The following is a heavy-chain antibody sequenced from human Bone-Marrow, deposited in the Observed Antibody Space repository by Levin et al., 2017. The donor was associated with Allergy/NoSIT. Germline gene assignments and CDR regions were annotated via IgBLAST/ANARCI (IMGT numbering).Heavy chain of an antibody. J-gene: IGHJ4*02. CDR1: GYTLTDFY. Sequence: ASVKVSCKASGYTLTDFYMHWLRQAPGQWLEWMGWINTNSGGTDYAQKFQGRVTMTRDTSINTAYMELSRLTSDDTAVYYCARHAAFGGYSYPYWGQGTLVTVSS. CDR3: ARHAAFGGYSYPY. D-gene: IGHD5-18*01. CDR2: INTNSGGT. V-gene: IGHV1-2*02.